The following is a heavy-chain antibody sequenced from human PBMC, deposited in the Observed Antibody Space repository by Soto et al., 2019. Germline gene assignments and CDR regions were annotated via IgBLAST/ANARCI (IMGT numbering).Heavy chain of an antibody. V-gene: IGHV4-61*01. Sequence: SETLSLTCTVSGGSFKSGSYSWSWIRQPPGKGLEWIGYVYHTGRTSYTPSLKSRVSISMDTSKNQFSLNLDSVTAADTAVYFCARDFAYFDSWGQGTLVTVPQ. J-gene: IGHJ4*02. CDR1: GGSFKSGSYS. CDR2: VYHTGRT. D-gene: IGHD3-3*01. CDR3: ARDFAYFDS.